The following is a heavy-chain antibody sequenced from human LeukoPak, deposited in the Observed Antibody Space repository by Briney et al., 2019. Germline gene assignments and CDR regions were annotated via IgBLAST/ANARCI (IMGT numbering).Heavy chain of an antibody. CDR3: AKVVVVPAAVDV. CDR1: GFTFSIYA. CDR2: ISYDGSNK. J-gene: IGHJ6*04. D-gene: IGHD2-2*01. Sequence: GGSLRLSCAASGFTFSIYALHWVRQAPGKGLEWVAVISYDGSNKYYADSVKGRFTISRDNSKNTLYLQMNSLRAEDTAVYYCAKVVVVPAAVDVWGKGTTVTVSS. V-gene: IGHV3-30-3*01.